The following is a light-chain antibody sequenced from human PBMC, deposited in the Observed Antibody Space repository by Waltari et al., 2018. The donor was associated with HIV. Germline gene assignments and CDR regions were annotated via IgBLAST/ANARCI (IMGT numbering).Light chain of an antibody. CDR3: GTWDPRLSVGV. CDR2: DNN. V-gene: IGLV1-51*01. J-gene: IGLJ2*01. CDR1: SSPLANDY. Sequence: QSVLTQPPSVSAAPGQTVTISCSGSSSPLANDYVSRYQHVPGAAPKLLIYDNNKRPSGIPDRFSGSKSGTSATLDITGLQTGDEADYYCGTWDPRLSVGVFGGGTKLTVL.